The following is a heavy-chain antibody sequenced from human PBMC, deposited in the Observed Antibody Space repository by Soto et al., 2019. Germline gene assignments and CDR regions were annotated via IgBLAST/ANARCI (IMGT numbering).Heavy chain of an antibody. CDR2: INPSSGGT. Sequence: ASVKVSCKASGYTFSDYYVHWVREAPGQVLEWMGWINPSSGGTIYTQRFQGRVTMTRDTSISTVYMELSRLTSDDTAVYYCAREMGVIRGAGYTWFDPWGQGARVTVSS. CDR1: GYTFSDYY. D-gene: IGHD1-26*01. CDR3: AREMGVIRGAGYTWFDP. J-gene: IGHJ5*02. V-gene: IGHV1-2*02.